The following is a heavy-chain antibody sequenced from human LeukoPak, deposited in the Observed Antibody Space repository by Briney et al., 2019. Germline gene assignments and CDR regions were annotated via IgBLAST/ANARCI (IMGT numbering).Heavy chain of an antibody. CDR1: GGSISSYY. J-gene: IGHJ4*02. V-gene: IGHV4-59*01. CDR2: IYYSGST. CDR3: ARAEGQLAYDY. D-gene: IGHD1-1*01. Sequence: SEILSLTCTVSGGSISSYYWSWIRQPPGKGLEWIGYIYYSGSTNYNPSLKSRVTISVDTSKNQFSLKLSSVTAADTAVYYCARAEGQLAYDYWGQGTLVTVSS.